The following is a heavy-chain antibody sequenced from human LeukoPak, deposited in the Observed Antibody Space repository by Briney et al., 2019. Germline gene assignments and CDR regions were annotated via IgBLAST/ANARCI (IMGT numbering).Heavy chain of an antibody. CDR3: AKGAEYYDFWSGYYTLDY. CDR1: GFTFSSYA. Sequence: GRSLRLSCAASGFTFSSYAMSWVRQAPGKGLEWVSAISGSGGSTYYADSVKGRFTISRDNSKNTLYLQMNSLRAEDTAVYYCAKGAEYYDFWSGYYTLDYWGQGTLVTVSS. V-gene: IGHV3-23*01. CDR2: ISGSGGST. J-gene: IGHJ4*02. D-gene: IGHD3-3*01.